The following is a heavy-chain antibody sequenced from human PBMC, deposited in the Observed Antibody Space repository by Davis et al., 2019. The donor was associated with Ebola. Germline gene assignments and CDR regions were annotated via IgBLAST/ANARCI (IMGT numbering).Heavy chain of an antibody. V-gene: IGHV3-48*02. Sequence: GESLKISCAASGFTVSTNYMSWVRQAPGKGLEWVSYISSGSSTIYYADSVKGRFTISRDNAKNSLYLQMNSLRDEDTAVYFCARPGGVVSLRDYYYYMDVWGRGTTVTVSS. J-gene: IGHJ6*03. CDR2: ISSGSSTI. CDR1: GFTVSTNY. CDR3: ARPGGVVSLRDYYYYMDV. D-gene: IGHD3-16*01.